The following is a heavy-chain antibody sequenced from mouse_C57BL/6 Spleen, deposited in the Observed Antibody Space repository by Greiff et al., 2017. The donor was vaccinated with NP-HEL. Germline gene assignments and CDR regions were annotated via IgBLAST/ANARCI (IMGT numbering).Heavy chain of an antibody. V-gene: IGHV1-55*01. J-gene: IGHJ3*01. CDR2: IYPGSGST. CDR1: GYTFTSYW. Sequence: VQLQQPGAELVKPGASVKMSCKASGYTFTSYWITWVKQRPGQGLEWIGDIYPGSGSTNYNEKFKSKATLTVDTSSSTAYMQLSSLTSEDSAVYYCARRGYGSSGGFAYWGQGTLVTVSA. CDR3: ARRGYGSSGGFAY. D-gene: IGHD1-1*01.